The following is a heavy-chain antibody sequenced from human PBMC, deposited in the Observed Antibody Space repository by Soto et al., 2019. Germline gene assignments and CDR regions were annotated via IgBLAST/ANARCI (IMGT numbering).Heavy chain of an antibody. CDR2: VYYSGST. Sequence: PSETLSLTCTVSGGSISTYYWSWVRQPPGKGLEWIGYVYYSGSTNYNPSLKSRVTISVDTFKNQFSLKLTSVTAADTAMYYCAIGGRSAYYYYMGVCGKLSTVPVSS. J-gene: IGHJ6*03. V-gene: IGHV4-59*01. CDR3: AIGGRSAYYYYMGV. CDR1: GGSISTYY.